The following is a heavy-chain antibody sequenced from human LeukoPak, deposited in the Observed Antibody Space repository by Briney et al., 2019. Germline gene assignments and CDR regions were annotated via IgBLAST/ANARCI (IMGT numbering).Heavy chain of an antibody. J-gene: IGHJ4*02. Sequence: SETLSLTCTVSGGSISSSSYYWGWIRQPPGKGLEWIGSIYYSGSTYYNPSLKSRVTISVDTSKNQFSLKLSSVTAADTAMYYCARRPVGATSIDYWGQGTLVTVSS. D-gene: IGHD1-26*01. V-gene: IGHV4-39*01. CDR2: IYYSGST. CDR1: GGSISSSSYY. CDR3: ARRPVGATSIDY.